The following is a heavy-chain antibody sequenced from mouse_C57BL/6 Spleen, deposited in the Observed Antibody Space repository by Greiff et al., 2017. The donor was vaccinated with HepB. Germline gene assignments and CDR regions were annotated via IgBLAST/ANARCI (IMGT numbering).Heavy chain of an antibody. V-gene: IGHV5-6*02. J-gene: IGHJ4*01. CDR3: ARRGDGWAMDY. D-gene: IGHD2-3*01. CDR1: GFTFSSYG. Sequence: EVMLVESGGDLVKPGGSLKLSCAASGFTFSSYGMSWVRQTPDKRLEWVATISSGGSYTYYPDSVKGRFTISRDNAKNTLYLQMSSLKSEDTAMYYCARRGDGWAMDYWGQGTSVTVSS. CDR2: ISSGGSYT.